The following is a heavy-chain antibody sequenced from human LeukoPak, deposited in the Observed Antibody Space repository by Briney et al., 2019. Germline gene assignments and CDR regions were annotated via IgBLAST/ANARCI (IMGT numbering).Heavy chain of an antibody. J-gene: IGHJ3*02. V-gene: IGHV4-34*01. D-gene: IGHD1-14*01. CDR2: INHSGST. CDR1: GGSFSGYY. Sequence: SETLSLTCAVYGGSFSGYYWSWIRRPPGKGLEWIGEINHSGSTNYNPSLKSRATISVDTSKNQFSLKLSSVTAADTAVYYCARGSSQTGAFDIWGQGTMVTVSS. CDR3: ARGSSQTGAFDI.